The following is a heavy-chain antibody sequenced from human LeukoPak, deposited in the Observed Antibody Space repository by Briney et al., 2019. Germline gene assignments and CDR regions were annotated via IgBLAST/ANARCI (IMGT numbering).Heavy chain of an antibody. D-gene: IGHD2/OR15-2a*01. CDR1: GFTVSSNY. V-gene: IGHV3-53*01. Sequence: PGGSLRLSCAASGFTVSSNYMSWVRQAPGKGLEWVSVIYSGGRTYYADSVKGRFTISRDNSKNTLYLQMNSLRAEDTAVYYCARDILSQGPDAFDIWGQGTMVTVSS. CDR3: ARDILSQGPDAFDI. J-gene: IGHJ3*02. CDR2: IYSGGRT.